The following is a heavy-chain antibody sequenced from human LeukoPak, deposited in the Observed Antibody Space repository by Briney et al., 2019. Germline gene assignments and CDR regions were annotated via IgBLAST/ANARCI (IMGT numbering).Heavy chain of an antibody. D-gene: IGHD1-26*01. Sequence: SETLSLTCTVSGGSFTDYFWGWIRQPPGKGLEWIGSIYYSGRTFYNPSLKNRVSISLDTSKGQSSLNLDSVTAADTAVYFCTRDRAHGTQDYWGQGTLVTVS. CDR1: GGSFTDYF. V-gene: IGHV4-39*07. CDR3: TRDRAHGTQDY. CDR2: IYYSGRT. J-gene: IGHJ4*02.